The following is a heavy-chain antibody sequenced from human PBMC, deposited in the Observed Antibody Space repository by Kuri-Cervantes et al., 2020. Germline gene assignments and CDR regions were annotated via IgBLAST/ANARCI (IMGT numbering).Heavy chain of an antibody. CDR3: ARDWATVTSDAFDI. CDR1: GFTFSSYW. J-gene: IGHJ3*02. V-gene: IGHV3-7*01. Sequence: GGSLRLSCAASGFTFSSYWMSWVRQAPGKGLEWVANIKQDGSEKHYVDPVKGRFTISRDNAKNSLYLQMNSLRAEDTAVYYCARDWATVTSDAFDIWGQGTMVTVSS. CDR2: IKQDGSEK. D-gene: IGHD4-17*01.